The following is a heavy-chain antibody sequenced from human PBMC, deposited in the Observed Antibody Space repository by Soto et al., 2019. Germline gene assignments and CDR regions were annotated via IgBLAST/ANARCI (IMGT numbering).Heavy chain of an antibody. J-gene: IGHJ6*02. V-gene: IGHV3-30*18. Sequence: QVQLVESGGGVVQPGRSLRLSCAASGFTFSSYGMHWVRQAPGKGLEWVAVISYDGSNKYYADSVKGRFTISRDNSKNTLYLQMHSLRAEDTAVYYCAKERVRGYYYYYYGMDVWGQGTTVTVSS. CDR1: GFTFSSYG. D-gene: IGHD3-16*01. CDR2: ISYDGSNK. CDR3: AKERVRGYYYYYYGMDV.